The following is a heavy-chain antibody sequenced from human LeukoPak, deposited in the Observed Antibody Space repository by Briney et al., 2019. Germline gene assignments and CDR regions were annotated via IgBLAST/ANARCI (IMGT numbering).Heavy chain of an antibody. V-gene: IGHV4-59*12. D-gene: IGHD3-22*01. CDR2: IYYSGST. Sequence: SETLSLTCTVSGGSISSYYWSWIRQPPGKGLEWIGYIYYSGSTNYNPSLKSRVTMSVDTSKNQFSLKLSSVTAADTAVYYCARDWSVVITPDAFDIWGQGTMVTVSS. CDR3: ARDWSVVITPDAFDI. J-gene: IGHJ3*02. CDR1: GGSISSYY.